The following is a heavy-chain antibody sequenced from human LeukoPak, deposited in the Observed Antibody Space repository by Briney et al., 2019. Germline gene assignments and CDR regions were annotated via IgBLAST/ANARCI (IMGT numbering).Heavy chain of an antibody. CDR3: ARDFSGYDYNFDY. Sequence: GGSLRLSCAASGFTFSTYTMNWVRQAPGRGLEWVSFISSSSSYMYYADSVKGRFAISRDNTKKSLYLQMNSLRAEDTAVYYCARDFSGYDYNFDYWGQGTLVTVSS. CDR1: GFTFSTYT. CDR2: ISSSSSYM. J-gene: IGHJ4*02. D-gene: IGHD5-12*01. V-gene: IGHV3-21*01.